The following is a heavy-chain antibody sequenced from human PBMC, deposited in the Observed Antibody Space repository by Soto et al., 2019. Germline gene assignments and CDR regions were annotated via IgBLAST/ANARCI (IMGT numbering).Heavy chain of an antibody. CDR2: IYYSGST. CDR1: GFSISSYY. V-gene: IGHV4-59*08. Sequence: SETLSLTCTVSGFSISSYYWSWIRQPPGKGLEWIGYIYYSGSTNYNPSLKSRVTISVDTSKNQFSLKLSSVTAADTAVYYCARLAVAGQADYFDYWGQGTLVTVSS. CDR3: ARLAVAGQADYFDY. J-gene: IGHJ4*02. D-gene: IGHD6-19*01.